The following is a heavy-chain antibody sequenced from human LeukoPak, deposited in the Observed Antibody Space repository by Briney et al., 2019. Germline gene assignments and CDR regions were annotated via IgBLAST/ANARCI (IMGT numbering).Heavy chain of an antibody. Sequence: ASVKVSCKASGYIFTNSYMHWVRQAPGQGLEWMGIINPSGGSTTYAQKFQGRVTMTRDTSTSTVYMELSSLRSEDTAVYYCARDHGSAYYRAPRHWGQGTLVTVSS. CDR1: GYIFTNSY. CDR3: ARDHGSAYYRAPRH. CDR2: INPSGGST. V-gene: IGHV1-46*01. J-gene: IGHJ4*02. D-gene: IGHD3-10*01.